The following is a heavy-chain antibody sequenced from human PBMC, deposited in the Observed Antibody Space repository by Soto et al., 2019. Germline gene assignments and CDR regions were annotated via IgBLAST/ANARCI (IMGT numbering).Heavy chain of an antibody. CDR1: GGSVRSDDYF. J-gene: IGHJ4*02. CDR3: ARGQYDVLTGYYVRYFDY. D-gene: IGHD3-9*01. V-gene: IGHV4-30-4*01. CDR2: ISHSGTA. Sequence: QVQLQESGPGLVKPSQTLSLRCSVSGGSVRSDDYFWSWIRQPPGKALEWMGYISHSGTAYYNPSLKRRLAMSIDTSKKHFSLSLRSLTAADTATYYCARGQYDVLTGYYVRYFDYWGRGTRVTVSS.